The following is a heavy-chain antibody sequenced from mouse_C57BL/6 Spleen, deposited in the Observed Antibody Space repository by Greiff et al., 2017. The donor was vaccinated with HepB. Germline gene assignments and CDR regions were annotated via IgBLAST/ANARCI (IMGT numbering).Heavy chain of an antibody. CDR2: IHPNSGST. V-gene: IGHV1-64*01. D-gene: IGHD1-1*01. J-gene: IGHJ3*01. Sequence: VQLQQPGAELVKPGASVKLSCKASGYTFTSYWMHWVKQRPGQGLEWIGMIHPNSGSTNYNAKFKSKATLTVDKSSSTAYMQLSSLTSEDSAVYYCAIIITTEGAPWGQGTLVTVSA. CDR3: AIIITTEGAP. CDR1: GYTFTSYW.